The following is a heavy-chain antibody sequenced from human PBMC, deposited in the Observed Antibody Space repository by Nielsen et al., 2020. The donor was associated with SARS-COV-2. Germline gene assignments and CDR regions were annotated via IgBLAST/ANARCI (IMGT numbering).Heavy chain of an antibody. J-gene: IGHJ6*03. CDR1: GFTFSSYS. V-gene: IGHV3-48*02. D-gene: IGHD5-24*01. CDR2: ISSSSSTI. CDR3: ARDMEMATINYYYYMDA. Sequence: GGSLRLSCAASGFTFSSYSMNWVRQAPGKGLEWVSYISSSSSTIYYADSVKGRFTISRDNAKNSLYLQMNSLRDEDTAVYYCARDMEMATINYYYYMDAWGKGTTVTVSS.